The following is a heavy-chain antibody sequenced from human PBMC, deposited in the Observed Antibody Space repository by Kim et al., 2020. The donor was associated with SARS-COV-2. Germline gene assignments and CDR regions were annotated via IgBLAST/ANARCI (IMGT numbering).Heavy chain of an antibody. CDR2: IYYSGST. V-gene: IGHV4-39*01. CDR1: GGSISSSSYY. Sequence: SETLSLTCTVSGGSISSSSYYWGWIRQPPGKGLEWIGSIYYSGSTYYNPSLKSRVTISVDTSKNQFSLKLSSVTAADTAVYYCASHSSGLKAAFDIWGQGTMVTVSS. J-gene: IGHJ3*02. D-gene: IGHD3-22*01. CDR3: ASHSSGLKAAFDI.